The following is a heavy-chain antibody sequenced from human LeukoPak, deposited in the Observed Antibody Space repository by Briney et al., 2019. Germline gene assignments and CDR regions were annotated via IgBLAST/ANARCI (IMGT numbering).Heavy chain of an antibody. Sequence: GGSLRLSCEASGFIFSHYAMHWVRQAPDKGLDWVAVIYHAGTIYAESVKGRFIISRDDSRNTLYLQMNSLKIEDMAVYFCARGALQARPDYWGQGTLITVSS. D-gene: IGHD6-6*01. V-gene: IGHV3-33*01. CDR2: IYHAGTI. CDR1: GFIFSHYA. CDR3: ARGALQARPDY. J-gene: IGHJ4*02.